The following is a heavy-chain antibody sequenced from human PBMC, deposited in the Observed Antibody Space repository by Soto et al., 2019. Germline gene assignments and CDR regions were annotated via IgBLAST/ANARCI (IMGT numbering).Heavy chain of an antibody. CDR3: ASRSPAFDY. Sequence: QVQLVQSGPEVKKPGASVKVSCKTSGYTFTDYGISWVRQAPGQGLEWMGWISTSKGNTNYAQKCQGRVTMTTDTSTSTGYMELRSLISDDTAVYYCASRSPAFDYWGQGTLVTVSS. CDR1: GYTFTDYG. CDR2: ISTSKGNT. J-gene: IGHJ4*02. V-gene: IGHV1-18*01.